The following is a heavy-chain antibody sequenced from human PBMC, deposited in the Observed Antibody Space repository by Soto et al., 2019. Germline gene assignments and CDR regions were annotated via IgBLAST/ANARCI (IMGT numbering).Heavy chain of an antibody. CDR2: IYYSGST. Sequence: SETLSLTCTVSGGSISSGGYYWSWIRQHPGKGLEWIGYIYYSGSTYYNPSLKSRVTISVDTSKNQFSLKLSSVTAADTAVYYCARDRLAEGRFLGWFDPWGQGTLVTVSS. CDR3: ARDRLAEGRFLGWFDP. V-gene: IGHV4-31*03. CDR1: GGSISSGGYY. J-gene: IGHJ5*02. D-gene: IGHD3-3*01.